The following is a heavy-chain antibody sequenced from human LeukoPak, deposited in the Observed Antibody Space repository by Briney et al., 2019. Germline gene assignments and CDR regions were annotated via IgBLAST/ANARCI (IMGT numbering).Heavy chain of an antibody. D-gene: IGHD3-22*01. V-gene: IGHV4-39*07. Sequence: SETLSLTCTVSGGSISSSSYYWGWIRQPPGKGLEWIGSNYYSGSSYDNPSLKSRVTISVDTSKNQFSLKLSSVTAADTAVYYCARDNKAPGEYYYDSSGVDAFDIWGQGTMVTVSS. CDR2: NYYSGSS. CDR3: ARDNKAPGEYYYDSSGVDAFDI. CDR1: GGSISSSSYY. J-gene: IGHJ3*02.